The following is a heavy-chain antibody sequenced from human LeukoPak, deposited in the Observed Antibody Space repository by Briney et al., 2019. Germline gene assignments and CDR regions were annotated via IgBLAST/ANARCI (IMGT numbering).Heavy chain of an antibody. V-gene: IGHV4-4*07. Sequence: PSGTLSLTCTISGGSIGPYYWSWIRQPAGKGLEWIGRIYTSGSTDYNPSLKSRVTISVDTSKNQFSLKLSSVTAADTAVYYCARDPSPQTYYYDSSGYLVMDVWGKGTTVTVSS. CDR3: ARDPSPQTYYYDSSGYLVMDV. J-gene: IGHJ6*04. CDR2: IYTSGST. CDR1: GGSIGPYY. D-gene: IGHD3-22*01.